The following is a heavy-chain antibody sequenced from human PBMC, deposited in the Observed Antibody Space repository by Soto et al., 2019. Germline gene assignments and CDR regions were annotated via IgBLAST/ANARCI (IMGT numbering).Heavy chain of an antibody. D-gene: IGHD3-16*01. J-gene: IGHJ4*02. CDR3: AQLGDFMITFGGG. CDR1: GFTFSGYG. Sequence: QVQLVESGGGVVQPGRSLRLSCAASGFTFSGYGMHWVRQAPGKGLEWVAVIWNDGSKSYHADSVKGRFTISRDNPKNTLYLQMNSLRAEDTAVYYCAQLGDFMITFGGGWGQGTLVTVSS. V-gene: IGHV3-33*03. CDR2: IWNDGSKS.